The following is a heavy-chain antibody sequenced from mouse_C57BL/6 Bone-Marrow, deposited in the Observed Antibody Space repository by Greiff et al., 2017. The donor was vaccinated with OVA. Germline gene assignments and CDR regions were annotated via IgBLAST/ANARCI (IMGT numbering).Heavy chain of an antibody. D-gene: IGHD2-1*01. Sequence: EVKLMESGAELVRPGASVKLSCTASGFNIKDDYMHWVKQRPEQGLEWIGWIDPENGDTEYASKFQGKATITADTSSNTAYLQLSSLTSEDTAVYYCTYGNYFAYWGQGTLVTVSA. CDR3: TYGNYFAY. CDR1: GFNIKDDY. V-gene: IGHV14-4*01. J-gene: IGHJ3*01. CDR2: IDPENGDT.